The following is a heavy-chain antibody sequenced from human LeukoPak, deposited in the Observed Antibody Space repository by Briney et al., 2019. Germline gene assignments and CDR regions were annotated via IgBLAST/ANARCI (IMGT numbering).Heavy chain of an antibody. Sequence: SETLSLTCTVSGGSISSYYWSWIRQPPGKGLEWIGEINHSGSTNYNPSLKSRVTISVDTSKNQFSLELSSVTAADTAVYYCAVTDYDILTGYPYWGQGTLVTVSS. V-gene: IGHV4-34*01. CDR1: GGSISSYY. D-gene: IGHD3-9*01. CDR2: INHSGST. CDR3: AVTDYDILTGYPY. J-gene: IGHJ4*02.